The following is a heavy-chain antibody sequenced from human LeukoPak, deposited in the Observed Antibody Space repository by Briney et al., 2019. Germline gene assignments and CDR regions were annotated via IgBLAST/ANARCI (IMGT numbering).Heavy chain of an antibody. CDR2: ISFDGSKD. CDR1: TFTFSSYA. J-gene: IGHJ4*02. Sequence: GGSLRLSCATSTFTFSSYAMHWVRQAPGKGLEWVAVISFDGSKDYFAGSVKGRFTISRDNSKNTVYLHMNSLRLEDTAVYYCARDSDTFGALDYWGQGTLVTVSS. D-gene: IGHD3-10*01. V-gene: IGHV3-30-3*01. CDR3: ARDSDTFGALDY.